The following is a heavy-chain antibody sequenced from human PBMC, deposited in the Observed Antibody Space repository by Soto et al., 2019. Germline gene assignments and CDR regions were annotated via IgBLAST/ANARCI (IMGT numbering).Heavy chain of an antibody. Sequence: SETLSLTCTVSGGSISSGGYYWSWIRQHPGKGLEWIGYIYYSGSTYYNPSLKSRVTISVDTSKNQFSLKLSSVTAADTAVYYCARSPPSYYYYGMDVWGQGTTVTSP. V-gene: IGHV4-31*03. CDR3: ARSPPSYYYYGMDV. CDR2: IYYSGST. J-gene: IGHJ6*02. CDR1: GGSISSGGYY.